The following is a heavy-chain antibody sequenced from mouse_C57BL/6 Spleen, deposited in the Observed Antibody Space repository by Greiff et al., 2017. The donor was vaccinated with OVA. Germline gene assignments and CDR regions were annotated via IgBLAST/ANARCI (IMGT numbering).Heavy chain of an antibody. CDR3: ARKGAYYDYGDAMDY. Sequence: QVQLQQSGPELVKPGASVKISCKASGYAFSSSWMNWVKQRPGKGLEWIGRIYPGDGDTNYNGKFKGKATLTADKSSSTAYMQLSSLTSEDSAVYFCARKGAYYDYGDAMDYWGQGTSVTVSS. CDR2: IYPGDGDT. V-gene: IGHV1-82*01. D-gene: IGHD2-4*01. J-gene: IGHJ4*01. CDR1: GYAFSSSW.